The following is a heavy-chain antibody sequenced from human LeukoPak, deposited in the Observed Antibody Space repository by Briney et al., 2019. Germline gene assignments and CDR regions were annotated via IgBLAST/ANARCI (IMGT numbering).Heavy chain of an antibody. D-gene: IGHD1-26*01. J-gene: IGHJ3*02. CDR3: ARPPVEVTLDGFDI. V-gene: IGHV4-39*01. CDR1: GGSVRITTYY. CDR2: IYYSVST. Sequence: SETLSLTCTVSGGSVRITTYYWGWIRQPPGKGLEWIGSIYYSVSTYYNPCLKSPLTMSVDTSKNQFSLKLSSVTAADTAVYYCARPPVEVTLDGFDIWGQGTMVTVSS.